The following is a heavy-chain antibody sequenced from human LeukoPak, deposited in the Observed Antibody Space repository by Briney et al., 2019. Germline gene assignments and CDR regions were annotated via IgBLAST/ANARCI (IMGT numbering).Heavy chain of an antibody. CDR1: GYSISSSSYF. CDR2: IPYSGSA. D-gene: IGHD2/OR15-2a*01. V-gene: IGHV4-39*01. CDR3: ARPARDGDYYY. Sequence: PSETLSLTCAVSGYSISSSSYFWGWIRQPPGKGLEWIGSIPYSGSASYNPSLKSRVIISIDTSKNQLSLEVRSVTAADTAVYYCARPARDGDYYYWGQGTLVTVSS. J-gene: IGHJ4*02.